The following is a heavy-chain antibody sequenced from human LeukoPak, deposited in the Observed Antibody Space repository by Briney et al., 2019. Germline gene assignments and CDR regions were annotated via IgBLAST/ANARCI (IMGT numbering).Heavy chain of an antibody. CDR3: ARDGDYHASGSVFFDF. CDR1: GGSISSGGFY. J-gene: IGHJ4*02. V-gene: IGHV4-31*03. D-gene: IGHD3-10*01. Sequence: SETLSLTCTVSGGSISSGGFYWSWIRQPPGQGLEWIGYIYHSGTSYCNPSLKSRLSMSVDTSENQFSLNLNSVTAADTAVYYCARDGDYHASGSVFFDFWGQGILVTVSS. CDR2: IYHSGTS.